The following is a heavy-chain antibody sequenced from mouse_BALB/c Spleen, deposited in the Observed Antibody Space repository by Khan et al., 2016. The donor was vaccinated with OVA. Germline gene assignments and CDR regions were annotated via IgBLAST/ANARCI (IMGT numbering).Heavy chain of an antibody. V-gene: IGHV5-6*01. CDR3: TRFITTTTGDYYAMDY. CDR1: GFIFSSYG. Sequence: EVELVESGGDLVNPGGSLKLSCAASGFIFSSYGMSWVRQTPDKRLEWVATISSGGTYTYYQDSVKGRFTISRDNAKNTWSLQMSSLKSEDTAMYYCTRFITTTTGDYYAMDYWGQGTSVTVSS. D-gene: IGHD1-2*01. J-gene: IGHJ4*01. CDR2: ISSGGTYT.